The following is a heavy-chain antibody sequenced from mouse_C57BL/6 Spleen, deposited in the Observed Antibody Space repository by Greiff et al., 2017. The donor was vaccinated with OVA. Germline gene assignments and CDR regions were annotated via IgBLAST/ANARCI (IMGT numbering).Heavy chain of an antibody. D-gene: IGHD1-2*01. V-gene: IGHV1-59*01. CDR2: IDPSDSYT. CDR3: ARGTTAHWYFDV. Sequence: VQLQQPGAELVRPGTSVKLSCKASGYTFTSYWMHWVKQRPGQGLEWIGVIDPSDSYTNYNQKFKGKATLTVDTSSSTAYMQLSSLTSEDSAVYYCARGTTAHWYFDVWGTGTTVTVSS. J-gene: IGHJ1*03. CDR1: GYTFTSYW.